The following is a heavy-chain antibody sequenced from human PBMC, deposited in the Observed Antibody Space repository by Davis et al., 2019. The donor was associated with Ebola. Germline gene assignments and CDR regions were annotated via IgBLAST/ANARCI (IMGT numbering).Heavy chain of an antibody. Sequence: SVKVSCKASGGTFSSYAISWVRQAPGQGLEWMGGIIPIFGTANYAQKFQGRVTITADESTSTAYMELSSLRSEDTAVYYCANMVRGVITYYYYYYMDVWGKGTTVTVSS. CDR2: IIPIFGTA. CDR3: ANMVRGVITYYYYYYMDV. D-gene: IGHD3-10*01. CDR1: GGTFSSYA. J-gene: IGHJ6*03. V-gene: IGHV1-69*13.